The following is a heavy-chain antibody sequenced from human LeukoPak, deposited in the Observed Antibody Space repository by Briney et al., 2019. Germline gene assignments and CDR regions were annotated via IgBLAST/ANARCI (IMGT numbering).Heavy chain of an antibody. D-gene: IGHD6-13*01. Sequence: WETLSLTCIVSGDSMTIYYWKWIRQPPGKGLEWIGHIHYSGSTYYSPSLKSRITISLDKSKKQLYLRLTSVTAADTAVYYCATEAGIIAGGQAFDIWGQGTLVTVSS. CDR3: ATEAGIIAGGQAFDI. CDR2: IHYSGST. V-gene: IGHV4-59*08. J-gene: IGHJ3*02. CDR1: GDSMTIYY.